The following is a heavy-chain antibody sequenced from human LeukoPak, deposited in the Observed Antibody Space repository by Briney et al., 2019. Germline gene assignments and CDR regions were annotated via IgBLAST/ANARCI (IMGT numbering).Heavy chain of an antibody. CDR3: ARDSVDGSGTYYNDSPDY. CDR1: GYTLNNYG. J-gene: IGHJ4*02. V-gene: IGHV1-18*01. D-gene: IGHD3-10*01. Sequence: ASVKVSCKTSGYTLNNYGISWVRQAPGQGLGWMGWISAYNGNTDYAQNLRGRLIMTTDTSTSTAYMELRSLRSDDTAVYYCARDSVDGSGTYYNDSPDYWGQGTLVTVSS. CDR2: ISAYNGNT.